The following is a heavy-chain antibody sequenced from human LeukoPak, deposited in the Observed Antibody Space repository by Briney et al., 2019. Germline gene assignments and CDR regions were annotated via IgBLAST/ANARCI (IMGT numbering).Heavy chain of an antibody. Sequence: ASVKVSCKASGYTFTSYYMHWVRQAPGQGREWMGIINPSGGSTSYAQKFQGRATMTRDTSTSTVYMELSSLRSEDTAVYYCARSSSGWYEDHWFDPWGQGTLVTVSS. J-gene: IGHJ5*02. CDR2: INPSGGST. CDR1: GYTFTSYY. V-gene: IGHV1-46*01. D-gene: IGHD6-19*01. CDR3: ARSSSGWYEDHWFDP.